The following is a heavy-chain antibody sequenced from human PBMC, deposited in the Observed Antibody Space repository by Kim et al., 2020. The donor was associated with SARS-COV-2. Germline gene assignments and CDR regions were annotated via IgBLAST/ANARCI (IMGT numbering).Heavy chain of an antibody. V-gene: IGHV3-30*18. CDR1: GFTFSSYG. J-gene: IGHJ4*02. CDR2: ISYDGSNK. CDR3: AKEVESGRVFGEGYDY. D-gene: IGHD3-10*01. Sequence: GGSLRLSCAASGFTFSSYGMHWVRQAPGKGLEWVAVISYDGSNKYYADSVKGRFTISRDNSKNTLYLQMNSLRAEDTAVYYCAKEVESGRVFGEGYDYWGQGTLVTVSS.